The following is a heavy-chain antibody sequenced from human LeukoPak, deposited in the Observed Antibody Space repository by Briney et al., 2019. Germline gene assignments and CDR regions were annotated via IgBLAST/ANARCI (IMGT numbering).Heavy chain of an antibody. Sequence: PSETLSLTCAVSGGSISSSNWWSWVRQPPGKGLEWIGEIYHSGSTNYNPSLKSRVTISADTSKNQFSLKLSSVTAADTAVYYCARGHCSSTSCYFYYYGMDVWGQGTTVTVSS. V-gene: IGHV4-4*02. D-gene: IGHD2-2*01. CDR1: GGSISSSNW. J-gene: IGHJ6*02. CDR3: ARGHCSSTSCYFYYYGMDV. CDR2: IYHSGST.